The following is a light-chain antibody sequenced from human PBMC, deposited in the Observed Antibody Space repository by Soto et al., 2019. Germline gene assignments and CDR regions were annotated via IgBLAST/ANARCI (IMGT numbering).Light chain of an antibody. CDR1: QSVSSSY. Sequence: EIVMTQSPATLSVSPGERATLSCRASQSVSSSYLAWYQQTPGQAPRLLIYDASSRASGIPARFSGSRSGTDFTLTISDLEPADFAVYYCQQYGSSPRTFGQGTKVDIK. J-gene: IGKJ1*01. CDR3: QQYGSSPRT. V-gene: IGKV3-20*01. CDR2: DAS.